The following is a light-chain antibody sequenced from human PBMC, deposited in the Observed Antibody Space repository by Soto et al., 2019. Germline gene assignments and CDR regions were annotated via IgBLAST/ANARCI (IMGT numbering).Light chain of an antibody. V-gene: IGLV1-40*01. Sequence: QPVLTQPPSVSGAPGQRVTISCTGSRSNIGAGYDVHWYQQLPGTAPKLLIYTNNNRPSGVPDRFSGSNSGTSASLAITGLQAEDEADYYCQSFDSTLSGSVVFGGGTKVTVL. CDR2: TNN. CDR3: QSFDSTLSGSVV. J-gene: IGLJ2*01. CDR1: RSNIGAGYD.